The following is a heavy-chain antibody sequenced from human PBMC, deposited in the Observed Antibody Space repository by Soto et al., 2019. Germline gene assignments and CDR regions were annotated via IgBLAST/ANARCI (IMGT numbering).Heavy chain of an antibody. Sequence: VQLVESGGGVVQPGRSLRLSCAASGFTFSDYAMHWVRQAPGKGLEWVAVVSHDGRNTHYADSVKGRFTISRDSTKNTVCLEKTRLRAADTAVYYCAKGGPQWLVTSAFNYWGRGALVTVS. CDR1: GFTFSDYA. J-gene: IGHJ4*02. CDR2: VSHDGRNT. V-gene: IGHV3-30*18. D-gene: IGHD6-19*01. CDR3: AKGGPQWLVTSAFNY.